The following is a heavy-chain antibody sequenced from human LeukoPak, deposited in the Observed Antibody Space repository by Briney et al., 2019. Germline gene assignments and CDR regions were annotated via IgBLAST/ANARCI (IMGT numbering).Heavy chain of an antibody. CDR3: ARTLLAYDAFDI. CDR1: GGSISSSSYY. Sequence: SETLSLTCTVSGGSISSSSYYWSWIRQPPGKGLEWIGEINHSGSTNYNPSLKSRVTISVDTSKNQFSLKLSSVTAADTAVYYCARTLLAYDAFDIWGQGTMVTVSS. J-gene: IGHJ3*02. CDR2: INHSGST. V-gene: IGHV4-39*07.